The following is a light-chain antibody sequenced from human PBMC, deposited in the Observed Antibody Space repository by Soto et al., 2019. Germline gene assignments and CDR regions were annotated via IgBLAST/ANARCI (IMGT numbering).Light chain of an antibody. J-gene: IGLJ1*01. CDR1: TGAVTSGHW. CDR2: DTD. V-gene: IGLV7-46*01. CDR3: LVIFTGVGEV. Sequence: QAVVTQEPSMTVSPGGTVTLTCGSSTGAVTSGHWPHWFQQKPGQAPRTLIYDTDNKHPWTPARFSGSLLGGKAALTLSGAQPEDEGDYYCLVIFTGVGEVFGTGTQVTVL.